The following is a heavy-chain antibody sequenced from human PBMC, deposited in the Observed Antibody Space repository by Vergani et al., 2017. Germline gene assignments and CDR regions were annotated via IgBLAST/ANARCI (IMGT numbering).Heavy chain of an antibody. J-gene: IGHJ6*02. Sequence: EVQLVESGGGLVKPGGSLRLSCAASGFTFSSYSMNWVRQAPGKGLEWVSSISSSSSYIYYADSVKGRFTISRDNAKNSLYLQMNSLRAEDTAVYYCARDSGAPRYSYGSDYYYYGMDVWG. V-gene: IGHV3-21*01. CDR1: GFTFSSYS. CDR2: ISSSSSYI. CDR3: ARDSGAPRYSYGSDYYYYGMDV. D-gene: IGHD5-18*01.